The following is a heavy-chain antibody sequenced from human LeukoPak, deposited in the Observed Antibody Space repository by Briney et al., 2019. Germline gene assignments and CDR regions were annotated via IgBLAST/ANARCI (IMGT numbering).Heavy chain of an antibody. CDR2: ISGSGGST. V-gene: IGHV3-23*01. J-gene: IGHJ6*03. Sequence: PGGSLRLSCAASGFTFSSYAMSWVRQAPGKGLEWVSAISGSGGSTYYADSVKGRFTISRDNSKNTPYLQMNSLRAEDTAVYYCASCRLGYCSGGSCYDGYYMDVWGKGTTVTVSS. CDR1: GFTFSSYA. CDR3: ASCRLGYCSGGSCYDGYYMDV. D-gene: IGHD2-15*01.